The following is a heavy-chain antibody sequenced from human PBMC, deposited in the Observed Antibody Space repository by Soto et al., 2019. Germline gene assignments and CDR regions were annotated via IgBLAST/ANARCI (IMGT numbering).Heavy chain of an antibody. V-gene: IGHV1-46*01. J-gene: IGHJ1*01. CDR1: GYIFTAYS. CDR2: VNPSGGST. D-gene: IGHD2-15*01. CDR3: AREENCSDGICYSEYFQR. Sequence: DSVNVSCKASGYIFTAYSMHWVRQAPGQGLEWMGVVNPSGGSTNYAQKFQGRITMTRDTSTSTVYMDLSSLTSEDTAVYYCAREENCSDGICYSEYFQRWGQGTLVTVSS.